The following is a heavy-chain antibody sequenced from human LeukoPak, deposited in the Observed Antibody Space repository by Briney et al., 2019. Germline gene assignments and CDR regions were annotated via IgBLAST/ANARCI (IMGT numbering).Heavy chain of an antibody. Sequence: PGGSLRLSCVASGFTFGSYAMSWVRQAPGQGLDWVSAISVSGGDTYSADSVKGRFIISRDNSKDTLNLQMNSLRAEDTAIYYCAKGSAAGRPYYFDNWGQGTLVTVSS. D-gene: IGHD6-6*01. CDR2: ISVSGGDT. CDR1: GFTFGSYA. J-gene: IGHJ4*02. CDR3: AKGSAAGRPYYFDN. V-gene: IGHV3-23*01.